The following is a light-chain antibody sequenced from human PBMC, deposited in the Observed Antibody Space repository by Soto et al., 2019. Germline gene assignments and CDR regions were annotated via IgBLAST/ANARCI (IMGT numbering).Light chain of an antibody. J-gene: IGLJ2*01. Sequence: QSALTQPASVSGSPGPAITISCTGTSSDVGGYNYVSWYQQHPGKSPKLMIYEVSNRPSGVSNRFSGSKSGNTASLTISGLQAEDEADYYCSSYTSSSTLVFGGGTKLTFL. CDR3: SSYTSSSTLV. CDR2: EVS. V-gene: IGLV2-14*01. CDR1: SSDVGGYNY.